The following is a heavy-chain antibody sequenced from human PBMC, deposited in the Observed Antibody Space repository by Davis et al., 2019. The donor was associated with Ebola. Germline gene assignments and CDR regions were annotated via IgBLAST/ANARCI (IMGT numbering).Heavy chain of an antibody. CDR1: GGSISSYY. D-gene: IGHD3-22*01. J-gene: IGHJ5*02. CDR3: ARVGYYDSIFDP. CDR2: IYYSGST. Sequence: PSETLSLTCTVSGGSISSYYWSWIRQPPGKGLEWIGYIYYSGSTNYNPSLKSRVTISVDTSKNQFSLKLSSVTAADTAVYYCARVGYYDSIFDPWGQGTLVTVSS. V-gene: IGHV4-59*01.